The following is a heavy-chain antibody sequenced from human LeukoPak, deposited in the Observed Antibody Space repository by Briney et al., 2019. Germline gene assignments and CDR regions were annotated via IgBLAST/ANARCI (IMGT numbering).Heavy chain of an antibody. CDR1: GYTFTSYG. CDR2: ISAYNGNT. CDR3: ARDIDSGYDSLWNWFDP. Sequence: ASVKGSCKASGYTFTSYGISWVRQAPGQGLEWMGWISAYNGNTNYAQKFQGRVTMTTDTSTSTAYMELRSLRSDDTAVYYCARDIDSGYDSLWNWFDPWGQGTRVTVSS. V-gene: IGHV1-18*04. J-gene: IGHJ5*02. D-gene: IGHD5-12*01.